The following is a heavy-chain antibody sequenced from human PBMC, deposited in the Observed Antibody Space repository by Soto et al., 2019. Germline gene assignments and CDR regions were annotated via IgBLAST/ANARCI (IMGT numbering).Heavy chain of an antibody. J-gene: IGHJ4*02. CDR2: SSATGAGT. Sequence: EVQLLESGGGLVQPGGSLRLSCAASGFTFSSYCMTWVRQAPGKGLEWVSFSSATGAGTYYADSVKGRFTISRDNSKNTLYLQMTSLRADYTAVYYCSNDRRAAGNYGFYSDFWGQASLVIVSS. V-gene: IGHV3-23*01. CDR1: GFTFSSYC. CDR3: SNDRRAAGNYGFYSDF. D-gene: IGHD6-13*01.